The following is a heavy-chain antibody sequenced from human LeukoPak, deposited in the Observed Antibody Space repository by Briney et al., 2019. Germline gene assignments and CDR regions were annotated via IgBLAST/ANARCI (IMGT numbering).Heavy chain of an antibody. D-gene: IGHD2-2*01. CDR1: GFSLNTYV. CDR3: AKALVPTSTFYPYYQH. CDR2: IGASGGNT. Sequence: PGGSLRLSCAASGFSLNTYVMTWVRQAPGKGLEWAPTIGASGGNTHYVDSLQGRFTISRDNSQNTLYLQMNSLRDEDTAVYYCAKALVPTSTFYPYYQHWGQGSLVTVSS. J-gene: IGHJ1*01. V-gene: IGHV3-23*01.